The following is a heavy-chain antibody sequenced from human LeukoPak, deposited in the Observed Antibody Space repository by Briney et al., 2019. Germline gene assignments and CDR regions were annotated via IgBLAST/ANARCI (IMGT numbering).Heavy chain of an antibody. J-gene: IGHJ4*02. V-gene: IGHV5-51*01. CDR3: AKAGGVWESTLYFDS. CDR1: GYSFTSYW. D-gene: IGHD1-26*01. CDR2: IYPGDSVT. Sequence: GESLKISCQASGYSFTSYWVAWVRQMPGKGLEWMGIIYPGDSVTRYSPSFQGHVTISADQSITTAYLQWSSLKASDTAMYYCAKAGGVWESTLYFDSWGQGTLVTVS.